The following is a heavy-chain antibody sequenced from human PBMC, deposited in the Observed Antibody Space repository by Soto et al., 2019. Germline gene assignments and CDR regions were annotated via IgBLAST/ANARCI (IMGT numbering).Heavy chain of an antibody. J-gene: IGHJ3*01. D-gene: IGHD1-1*01. CDR1: GGSISTGGFY. CDR2: IFYSGRT. Sequence: QVQLRESGPGLVKPSQTLSLTCTVSGGSISTGGFYWHLIRQYPGKGLEWIGSIFYSGRTSNNPSLTSRVTMSIEAAKHRFSLRLSSVTAADTSVYYCAQAVVFTGGDAFDVWGQGRLVTVAS. CDR3: AQAVVFTGGDAFDV. V-gene: IGHV4-31*03.